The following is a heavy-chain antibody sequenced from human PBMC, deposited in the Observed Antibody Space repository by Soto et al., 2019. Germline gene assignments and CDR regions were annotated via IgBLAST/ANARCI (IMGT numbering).Heavy chain of an antibody. CDR3: AKAGSFSGSFGSVNY. CDR2: IYYSGAT. Sequence: PSETLSLTCNVSGASISGNYWSWIRQPPGKGLEWIGYIYYSGATNYNPSLESRVTISVDTPKSQFSLKLTSVTPADTAVYYCAKAGSFSGSFGSVNYLGQGILVTVSS. V-gene: IGHV4-59*01. CDR1: GASISGNY. J-gene: IGHJ4*02. D-gene: IGHD3-22*01.